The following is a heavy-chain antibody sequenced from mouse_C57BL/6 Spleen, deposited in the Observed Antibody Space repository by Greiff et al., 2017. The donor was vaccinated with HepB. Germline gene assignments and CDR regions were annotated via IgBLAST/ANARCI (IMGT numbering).Heavy chain of an antibody. CDR3: ARGGYFNQAWFAY. Sequence: EVQVVESGPVLVKPGASVKMSCKASGYTFTDYYMNWVKQSHGKSLEWIGVINPYNGGTSYNQKFKGKATLTVDKSSSTAYMELNSLTSEDSAVYYCARGGYFNQAWFAYWGQGTLVTVSA. CDR2: INPYNGGT. CDR1: GYTFTDYY. J-gene: IGHJ3*01. V-gene: IGHV1-19*01. D-gene: IGHD1-1*01.